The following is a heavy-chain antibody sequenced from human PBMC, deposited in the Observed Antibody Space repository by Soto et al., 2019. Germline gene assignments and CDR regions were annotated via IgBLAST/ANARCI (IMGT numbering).Heavy chain of an antibody. D-gene: IGHD2-2*01. V-gene: IGHV1-46*03. CDR3: ARDSGYCSSTSCPKNWFDP. CDR1: GYTFTSYY. Sequence: ASVKVSCKASGYTFTSYYMHWVRQAPGQGLEWMGIINPSGGSTSYAQKFQGRVTMTRDTSTSTVYMELSSLRSEDTAVYYGARDSGYCSSTSCPKNWFDPWGQGTLVTVSS. CDR2: INPSGGST. J-gene: IGHJ5*02.